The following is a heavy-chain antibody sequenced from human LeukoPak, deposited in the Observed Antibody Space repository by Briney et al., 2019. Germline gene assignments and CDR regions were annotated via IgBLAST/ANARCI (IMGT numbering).Heavy chain of an antibody. CDR3: ARVSLVRGAPDYYFDY. V-gene: IGHV4-4*07. J-gene: IGHJ4*02. Sequence: SETLSLTCTVSGDSLSNYYWSWIRQPAGKGLEWIGRIYTSGSTNYNPSLKSRVTMSVDTSNNQFSLTLSSVTAADTAVYYCARVSLVRGAPDYYFDYWGQGTLVTVSS. CDR2: IYTSGST. CDR1: GDSLSNYY. D-gene: IGHD3-10*01.